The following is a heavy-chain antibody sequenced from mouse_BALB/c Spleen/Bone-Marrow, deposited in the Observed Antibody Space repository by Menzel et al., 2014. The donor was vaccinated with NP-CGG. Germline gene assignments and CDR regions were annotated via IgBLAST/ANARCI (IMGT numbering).Heavy chain of an antibody. CDR1: GFTFSSFG. V-gene: IGHV5-17*02. Sequence: EVNVVESGGGLVQPGGSRKLSCAASGFTFSSFGIHWVRQAPEKGLEWVAYISSGSSTIFYADTVKGRFTVSRDNPKNTLFLQMTSLRSEDTAMYFCTRGGNWDDFDSWGQGTTLTVSS. J-gene: IGHJ2*01. D-gene: IGHD4-1*01. CDR3: TRGGNWDDFDS. CDR2: ISSGSSTI.